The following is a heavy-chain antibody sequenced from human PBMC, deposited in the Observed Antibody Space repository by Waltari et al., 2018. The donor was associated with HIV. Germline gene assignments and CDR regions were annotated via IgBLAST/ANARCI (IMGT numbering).Heavy chain of an antibody. CDR2: ISYDGSKK. CDR1: GFIFSDHD. V-gene: IGHV3-30*03. CDR3: ARDSYASGSYGLIDF. J-gene: IGHJ4*02. D-gene: IGHD3-10*01. Sequence: QVHLVESGGGVVQPGRSLRLPCAASGFIFSDHDIHWVRQAPGKGLEWVAIISYDGSKKQYVDSVKGRFTISRDNSKNTLYLQMNSLRTEDTAVYYCARDSYASGSYGLIDFWGQGTLVTVSS.